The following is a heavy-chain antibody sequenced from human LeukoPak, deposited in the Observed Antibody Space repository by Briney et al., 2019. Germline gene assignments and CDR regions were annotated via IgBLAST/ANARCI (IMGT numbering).Heavy chain of an antibody. D-gene: IGHD3-10*01. CDR1: GGSISGSSYY. J-gene: IGHJ5*02. CDR3: ARQGVVYGSGISGWFDP. V-gene: IGHV4-39*01. Sequence: SETLSLTCTVSGGSISGSSYYWGWIRQPPGKGLEWIGSIYYSGSTYYNPSLKSRVTISVDTSKNQFSLKLSSVTAADAAVYYCARQGVVYGSGISGWFDPWGQGTLVTVSS. CDR2: IYYSGST.